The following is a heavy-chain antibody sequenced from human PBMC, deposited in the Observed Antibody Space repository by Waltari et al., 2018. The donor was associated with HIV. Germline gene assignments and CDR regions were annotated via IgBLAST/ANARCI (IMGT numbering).Heavy chain of an antibody. Sequence: QVQLVQSGAEVKKPGSSVKVSCKASGGTFSSYAISWVRQAPGQGLEWMGGIIPIFGTANYAQKFQGRVTITADKSTSTAYMELSSLRSEDTAVYYCARGDSGSYYPSDDAFDIWGQGTMVTVSS. CDR2: IIPIFGTA. V-gene: IGHV1-69*06. D-gene: IGHD1-26*01. J-gene: IGHJ3*02. CDR3: ARGDSGSYYPSDDAFDI. CDR1: GGTFSSYA.